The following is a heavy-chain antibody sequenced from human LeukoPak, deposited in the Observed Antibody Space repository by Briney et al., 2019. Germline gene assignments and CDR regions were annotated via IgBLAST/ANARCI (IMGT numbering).Heavy chain of an antibody. Sequence: GGSLRLSCAASGFIFSDYYMTWIRQTPGKGLEWVSYIGPRGSTIYYGDSVEGRFTISRDNTKNSLFLQMNSLSAEDTAVYYCVRVGEYYTLDAWGQGTTVTVSS. D-gene: IGHD3-10*01. V-gene: IGHV3-11*01. J-gene: IGHJ6*02. CDR3: VRVGEYYTLDA. CDR2: IGPRGSTI. CDR1: GFIFSDYY.